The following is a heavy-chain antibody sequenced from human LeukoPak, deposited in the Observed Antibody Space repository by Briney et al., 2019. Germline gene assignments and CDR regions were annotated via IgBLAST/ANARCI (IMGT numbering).Heavy chain of an antibody. CDR1: GGSISSSDYY. D-gene: IGHD4-23*01. CDR2: IYYNGNT. V-gene: IGHV4-39*01. J-gene: IGHJ4*02. CDR3: ARTVGTHRFDY. Sequence: PSETLSLTCTVSGGSISSSDYYWGWIRQPPGERLEWIGTIYYNGNTYYNPSLQSRVIISADTSKNQFSLKVTPVTAPDTAVYYCARTVGTHRFDYWGQGILVTVSS.